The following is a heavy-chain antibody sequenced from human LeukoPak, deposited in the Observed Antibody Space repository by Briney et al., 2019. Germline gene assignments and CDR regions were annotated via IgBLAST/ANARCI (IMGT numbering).Heavy chain of an antibody. CDR3: ATGSYYYGSGSYYN. D-gene: IGHD3-10*01. V-gene: IGHV1-2*02. J-gene: IGHJ4*02. CDR1: GYTFTGYY. CDR2: INPNSGGT. Sequence: ASVKVSCKASGYTFTGYYMHWVRQAPGQGLEWMGWINPNSGGTNYAQKFQGRVTMTEDTSTDTAYMELSSLRSEDTAVYYCATGSYYYGSGSYYNWGQGTLVTVSS.